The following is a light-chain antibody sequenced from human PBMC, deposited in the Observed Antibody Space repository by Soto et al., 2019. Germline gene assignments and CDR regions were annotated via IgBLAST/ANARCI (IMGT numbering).Light chain of an antibody. J-gene: IGLJ2*01. CDR3: YSLAGSKFVV. Sequence: QSALTQPASVSGSPGQSITISCTGTSSDVGGYNLVSWYQQHPGKAPKLMIYEVTKRPSGLSNLFSGSKSGNTASLTISGLQAEDEADYFCYSLAGSKFVVFGGGTKVTVL. V-gene: IGLV2-23*02. CDR2: EVT. CDR1: SSDVGGYNL.